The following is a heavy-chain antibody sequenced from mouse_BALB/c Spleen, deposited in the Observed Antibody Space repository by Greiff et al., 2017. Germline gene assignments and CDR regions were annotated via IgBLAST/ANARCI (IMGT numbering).Heavy chain of an antibody. CDR3: ARRAYYYGSSYAMDY. J-gene: IGHJ4*01. Sequence: EVQGVESGGGLVQPGGSRKLSCAASGFTFSSFGMHWVRQAPEKGLEWVAYISSGSSTIYYADTVKGRFTISRDNPKNTLFLQMTSLRSEDTAMYYCARRAYYYGSSYAMDYWGQGTSVTVSS. CDR1: GFTFSSFG. CDR2: ISSGSSTI. D-gene: IGHD1-1*01. V-gene: IGHV5-17*02.